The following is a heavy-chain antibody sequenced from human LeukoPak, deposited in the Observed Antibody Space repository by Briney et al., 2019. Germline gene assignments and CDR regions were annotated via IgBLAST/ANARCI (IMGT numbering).Heavy chain of an antibody. V-gene: IGHV6-1*01. CDR3: ARNDDSSGYYRSRGESNWFDP. J-gene: IGHJ5*02. Sequence: SHTLSLSCAISGDSVSSNSAAWNWIRQSPSRGLEWLGRTYYSTKWYNYYAVSVKSRFTINPDTAKNQFSLQLNTVTPEDTAVYYCARNDDSSGYYRSRGESNWFDPWGQGTLVTVSS. D-gene: IGHD3-22*01. CDR1: GDSVSSNSAA. CDR2: TYYSTKWYN.